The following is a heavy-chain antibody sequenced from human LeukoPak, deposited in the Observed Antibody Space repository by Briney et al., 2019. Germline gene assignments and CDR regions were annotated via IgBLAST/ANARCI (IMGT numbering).Heavy chain of an antibody. D-gene: IGHD2-2*01. CDR3: ARDRWVIVPAPRGRGWFDP. Sequence: ASVKVSCKASGYTSTSYAMNWVRQAPGQGLEWMGWINTNTGNPTYAQGFTGRFVFSLDTSVSTAYLQISSLKAEDTAVYYRARDRWVIVPAPRGRGWFDPWGQGTLVTVSS. CDR1: GYTSTSYA. V-gene: IGHV7-4-1*02. CDR2: INTNTGNP. J-gene: IGHJ5*02.